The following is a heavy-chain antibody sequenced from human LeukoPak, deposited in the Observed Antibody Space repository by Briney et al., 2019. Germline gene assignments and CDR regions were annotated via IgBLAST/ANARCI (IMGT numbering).Heavy chain of an antibody. CDR1: GGSFSGYY. CDR3: AREGNVLAARRKRSFDP. J-gene: IGHJ5*02. CDR2: INHSGST. D-gene: IGHD6-6*01. Sequence: KPSETLSLTCAVYGGSFSGYYWSWIRQPPGKGLEWIGEINHSGSTNYNPSLKSRVTISVDTSKNQFSLKLSSVTAADTAVYYCAREGNVLAARRKRSFDPWGHGTLVTVSS. V-gene: IGHV4-34*01.